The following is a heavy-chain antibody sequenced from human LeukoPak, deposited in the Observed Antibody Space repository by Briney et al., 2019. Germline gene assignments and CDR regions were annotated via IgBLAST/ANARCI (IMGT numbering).Heavy chain of an antibody. V-gene: IGHV3-7*01. J-gene: IGHJ6*02. CDR2: IMEDGSKI. CDR3: AKYTNWVAGDV. D-gene: IGHD7-27*01. Sequence: GGSLRLSCAASGFTFSESWMSWVRQAPGAELEWVAAIMEDGSKIDYADSVKGRFTISRDNAKNSLYLQMNSLRVEDTAVYYCAKYTNWVAGDVWGQGTTVSVSS. CDR1: GFTFSESW.